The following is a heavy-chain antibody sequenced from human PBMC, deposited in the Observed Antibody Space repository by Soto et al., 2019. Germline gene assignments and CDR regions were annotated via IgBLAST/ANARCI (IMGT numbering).Heavy chain of an antibody. Sequence: EGSMRLSCRASGFTVSTNYMSWVRQAKGKGLERVSVLYSGGITYYGDSVNGRFTISRDSSKNRLHLQMHSLRVEDTAVYYCARWVTGHGGLDYWGQGTLVTVAS. J-gene: IGHJ4*02. V-gene: IGHV3-66*01. CDR1: GFTVSTNY. CDR2: LYSGGIT. D-gene: IGHD2-21*02. CDR3: ARWVTGHGGLDY.